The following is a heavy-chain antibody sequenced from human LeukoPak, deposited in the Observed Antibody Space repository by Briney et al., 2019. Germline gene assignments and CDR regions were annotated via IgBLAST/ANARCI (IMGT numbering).Heavy chain of an antibody. CDR1: GGSISSSNW. D-gene: IGHD3-22*01. Sequence: SETLSLTCAVSGGSISSSNWWSWVRQPPGKGLEWIGEIYHSGSTNYNPSLKSRVTISVDKSKNQFSLKLSSVTAADRAVYYCARAAYYDSSGYSEWGQGTLVTVSS. CDR2: IYHSGST. V-gene: IGHV4-4*02. J-gene: IGHJ4*02. CDR3: ARAAYYDSSGYSE.